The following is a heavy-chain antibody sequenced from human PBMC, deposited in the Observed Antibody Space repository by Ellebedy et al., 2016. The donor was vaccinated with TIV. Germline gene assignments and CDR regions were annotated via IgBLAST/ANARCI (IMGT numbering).Heavy chain of an antibody. Sequence: GESLRISCAASVFTFSSYWLHWVRQAPGKGLEWVSAISGSGGSTYYADSVKGRFSISRDNSKNTLYLQMNSLRAEDTAVYYCAKDRASFTIFGVGMPSPDVWGQGTTVTVSS. CDR1: VFTFSSYW. D-gene: IGHD3-3*01. J-gene: IGHJ6*02. V-gene: IGHV3-23*01. CDR2: ISGSGGST. CDR3: AKDRASFTIFGVGMPSPDV.